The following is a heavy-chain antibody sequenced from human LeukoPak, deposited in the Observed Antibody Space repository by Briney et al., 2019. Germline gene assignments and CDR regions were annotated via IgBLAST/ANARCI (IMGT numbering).Heavy chain of an antibody. CDR3: AKDRTLGPVTTPLDY. V-gene: IGHV3-30*18. CDR1: GFTFSSYA. J-gene: IGHJ4*02. CDR2: ISYDGSNK. Sequence: GGSLRLSCAASGFTFSSYAMSWVRQAPGKGLEWVAVISYDGSNKYYADSVKGRFTISRDNSKNTLYLQMNSLRAEDTAVYYCAKDRTLGPVTTPLDYWGQGTLVTVSS. D-gene: IGHD4-17*01.